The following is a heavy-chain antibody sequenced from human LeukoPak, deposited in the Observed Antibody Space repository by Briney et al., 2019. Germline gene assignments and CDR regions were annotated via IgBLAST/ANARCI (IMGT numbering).Heavy chain of an antibody. Sequence: PSETLSLTCTVSGGSISSHCWSWIRQPAGKRLEWIGRIWATGSTVDNPSFRSRLTLSIDRSKSQLSLKLTSMTAADSAVYYCARVRAYSDFVGNFDLWGHGIPVTVSS. CDR2: IWATGST. J-gene: IGHJ2*01. D-gene: IGHD4-11*01. V-gene: IGHV4-4*07. CDR3: ARVRAYSDFVGNFDL. CDR1: GGSISSHC.